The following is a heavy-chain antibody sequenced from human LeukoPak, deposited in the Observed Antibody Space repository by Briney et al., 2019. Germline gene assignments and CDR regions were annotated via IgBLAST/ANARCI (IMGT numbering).Heavy chain of an antibody. V-gene: IGHV3-21*01. CDR3: ARDLEGYSSSFDY. D-gene: IGHD6-6*01. Sequence: RGSLRLSCAASGFTFSSYSMNWVRQAPGKGLEWVSSISSSSSYIYYADSVKGRFTISRDNAKNSLYLQMNSLRAEDTAVYYCARDLEGYSSSFDYWGQGTLVTVSS. CDR1: GFTFSSYS. J-gene: IGHJ4*02. CDR2: ISSSSSYI.